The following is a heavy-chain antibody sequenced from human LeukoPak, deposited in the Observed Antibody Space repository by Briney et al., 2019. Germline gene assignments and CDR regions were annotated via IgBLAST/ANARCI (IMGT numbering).Heavy chain of an antibody. CDR3: ARGGGVTVTIFDY. CDR1: GGSISSYY. D-gene: IGHD4-17*01. V-gene: IGHV4-59*01. CDR2: IYYSGST. J-gene: IGHJ4*02. Sequence: SETLSLTCTVSGGSISSYYWSWIRQPPGKGLEWIGYIYYSGSTNYNPSLKSRVTISVDTSKNQFPLKLSSVTAADTAVYYCARGGGVTVTIFDYWGQGTLVTVSS.